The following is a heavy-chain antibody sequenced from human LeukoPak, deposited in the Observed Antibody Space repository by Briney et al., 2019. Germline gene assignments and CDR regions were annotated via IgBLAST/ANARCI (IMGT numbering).Heavy chain of an antibody. J-gene: IGHJ6*02. D-gene: IGHD3-3*01. CDR3: ARVRGYYTWFANLRYYYYGMDV. CDR1: GGSISSGDYY. V-gene: IGHV4-30-4*01. CDR2: IYYSGST. Sequence: SQTLSLTCTVSGGSISSGDYYWSWIRQPPGKGLEWIGYIYYSGSTNYNPSLKSRVTISVDTSKNQFSLKLSSVTAADTAVYYCARVRGYYTWFANLRYYYYGMDVWGQGTTVTVSS.